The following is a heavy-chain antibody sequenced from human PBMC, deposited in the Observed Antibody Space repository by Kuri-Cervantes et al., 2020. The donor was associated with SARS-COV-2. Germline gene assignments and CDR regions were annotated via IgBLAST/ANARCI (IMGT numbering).Heavy chain of an antibody. Sequence: GGSLRLSCAASGFSFSSHDMHWVRQAPGKGLEWVALISYDGTNKYYADSVKGRFTISRDNSKNTLYLQMNSLRAEDTAVYTCAETSAGWLFDYWGQGTLVTVSS. CDR1: GFSFSSHD. D-gene: IGHD2-15*01. CDR2: ISYDGTNK. J-gene: IGHJ4*02. V-gene: IGHV3-30*18. CDR3: AETSAGWLFDY.